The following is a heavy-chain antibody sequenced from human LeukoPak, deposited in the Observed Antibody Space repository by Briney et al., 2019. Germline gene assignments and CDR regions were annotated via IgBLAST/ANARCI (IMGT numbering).Heavy chain of an antibody. V-gene: IGHV3-7*01. CDR2: IRQDGSDK. CDR3: ARDGGSAIPFDY. Sequence: GGSLRLSCSASGFTFSTYWMSWVRQAPGKGLEWVANIRQDGSDKYYVDSVKGRFTISRDNAKNSLYLQMNSLRAEDTAVYYCARDGGSAIPFDYWGQGTLVTVSS. J-gene: IGHJ4*02. CDR1: GFTFSTYW.